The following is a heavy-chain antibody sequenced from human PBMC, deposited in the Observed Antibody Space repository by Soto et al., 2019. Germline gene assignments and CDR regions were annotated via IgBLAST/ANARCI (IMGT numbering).Heavy chain of an antibody. Sequence: ASVKVSCKASGYTFTSYDINWVRQATGQGPEWMGWMNPNSGNTGYAQKFQGRVTMTRNTSISTAYMELSSLRSEDTAVYYCARGHSAAAAGRRYYYYGMDVWGQGTTVTVSS. CDR2: MNPNSGNT. D-gene: IGHD6-13*01. V-gene: IGHV1-8*01. J-gene: IGHJ6*02. CDR1: GYTFTSYD. CDR3: ARGHSAAAAGRRYYYYGMDV.